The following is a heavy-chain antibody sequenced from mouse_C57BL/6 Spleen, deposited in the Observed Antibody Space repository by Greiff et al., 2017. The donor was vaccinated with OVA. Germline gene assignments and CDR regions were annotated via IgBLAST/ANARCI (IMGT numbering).Heavy chain of an antibody. V-gene: IGHV5-9-1*02. CDR2: ISSGGDYI. Sequence: DVMLVESGEGLVKPGGSLKLSCAASGFTFSSYAMSWVRQTPEKRLEWVAYISSGGDYIYYADTVKGRFTISRDNARNTLYLQMSSLKSEDTAMYYCTRDRSNYFDYWGQGTTLTVSS. CDR1: GFTFSSYA. D-gene: IGHD1-1*01. J-gene: IGHJ2*01. CDR3: TRDRSNYFDY.